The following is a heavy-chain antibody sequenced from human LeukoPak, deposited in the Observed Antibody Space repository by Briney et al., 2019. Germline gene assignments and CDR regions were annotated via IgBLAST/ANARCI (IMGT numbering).Heavy chain of an antibody. J-gene: IGHJ4*02. D-gene: IGHD3-9*01. CDR1: GGSLSSYY. CDR3: ARGLKFYDILTAYYTFPYFDY. Sequence: SETLSITCTVSGGSLSSYYWTWIRQPPGKGLEWIGYIYYSGSTNYNPSLKSRVTISIDTSKNQFSLKLSSVTVADTAVYYCARGLKFYDILTAYYTFPYFDYWGQGALVTVSS. CDR2: IYYSGST. V-gene: IGHV4-59*01.